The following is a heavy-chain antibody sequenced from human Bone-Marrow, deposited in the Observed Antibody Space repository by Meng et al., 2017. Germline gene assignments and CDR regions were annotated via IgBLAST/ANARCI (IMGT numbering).Heavy chain of an antibody. Sequence: ASVKVSCKASGYTFTGYYMHWVRQAPGQGLEWMGRINPNSGGTSYAQKFQGRVTMTRDTSINTAYMELSRLRSDDTAVYYCARSLSYGHAFGGVQIDYWGQGTLVTVSS. J-gene: IGHJ4*02. CDR3: ARSLSYGHAFGGVQIDY. CDR1: GYTFTGYY. CDR2: INPNSGGT. D-gene: IGHD3-16*01. V-gene: IGHV1-2*06.